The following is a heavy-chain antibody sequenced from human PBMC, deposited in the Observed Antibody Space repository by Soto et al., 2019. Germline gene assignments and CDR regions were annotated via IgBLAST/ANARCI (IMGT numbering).Heavy chain of an antibody. CDR2: FDPEDGET. J-gene: IGHJ4*01. CDR3: ATAPPYDFWSGYSDY. Sequence: ASVKVSCKVSGYTLTELSMHWVRQAPGKGLEWMGGFDPEDGETIYAQKFQGRVTMTEDTSTDTAYMELSSLRSEDTAVYYCATAPPYDFWSGYSDYWGHGTLVTVSS. V-gene: IGHV1-24*01. D-gene: IGHD3-3*01. CDR1: GYTLTELS.